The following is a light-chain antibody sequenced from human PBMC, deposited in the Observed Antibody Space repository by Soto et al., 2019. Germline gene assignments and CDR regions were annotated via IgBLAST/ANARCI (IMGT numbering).Light chain of an antibody. CDR1: QSVDTTF. J-gene: IGKJ1*01. V-gene: IGKV3-20*01. CDR3: QQYMSSVT. Sequence: EIVLTQSPGSLSLSPGQRATLSCRASQSVDTTFFAWYQKKPGQAPRLLIYGASKRATGIPDRFSGSGSVTYFTLIISRLEPEDFAVYYCQQYMSSVTFGQGTKVEIK. CDR2: GAS.